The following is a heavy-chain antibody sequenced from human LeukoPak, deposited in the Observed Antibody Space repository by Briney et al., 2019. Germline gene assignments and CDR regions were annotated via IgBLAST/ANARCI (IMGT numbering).Heavy chain of an antibody. CDR1: GFTFSSYA. V-gene: IGHV3-23*01. Sequence: GGSLRLSCAASGFTFSSYAMSWVRQAPGKGLEWVSAISGSGGSTYYADSVKGRFTISRDNSKNTLYLQMNSLRAEDTAVYYCAKDRDYGDFFTGDFDYWGQGTLVTVSS. J-gene: IGHJ4*02. CDR3: AKDRDYGDFFTGDFDY. D-gene: IGHD4-17*01. CDR2: ISGSGGST.